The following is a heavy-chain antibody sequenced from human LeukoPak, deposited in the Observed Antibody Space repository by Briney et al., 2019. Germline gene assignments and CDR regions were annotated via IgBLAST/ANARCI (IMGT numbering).Heavy chain of an antibody. Sequence: SETLSLTCAVSGFSISSGYYWGWIRQPAGKGLEWIGSIYRTGTTYNNPSLKSRVTISVDTSKNQLSLKVTSVTAADTAVYYCARAYSHTPGNYCFDYWGQGTLVTVPP. CDR3: ARAYSHTPGNYCFDY. D-gene: IGHD6-13*01. CDR2: IYRTGTT. CDR1: GFSISSGYY. J-gene: IGHJ4*02. V-gene: IGHV4-38-2*01.